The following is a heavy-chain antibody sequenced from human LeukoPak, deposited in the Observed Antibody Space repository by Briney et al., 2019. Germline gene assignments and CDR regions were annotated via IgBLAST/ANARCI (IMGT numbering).Heavy chain of an antibody. J-gene: IGHJ6*03. CDR2: IRQDESER. Sequence: GGSLRLSCEGSGFSFSSYWMTWVRQLPGKGPEWVANIRQDESERYFADSVKGRFTISRDNAKKSVYLHMSSLRAEDTALYYCARLSAYYYGSYFYYYMDVWGEGTTVTVSS. CDR1: GFSFSSYW. V-gene: IGHV3-7*01. CDR3: ARLSAYYYGSYFYYYMDV. D-gene: IGHD3-10*01.